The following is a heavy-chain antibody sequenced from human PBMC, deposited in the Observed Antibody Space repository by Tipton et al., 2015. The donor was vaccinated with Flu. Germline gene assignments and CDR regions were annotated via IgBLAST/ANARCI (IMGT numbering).Heavy chain of an antibody. Sequence: GLVKPSQTLSLTCAISGDSVSSNSAAWNWIRQSPSRGLEWLGRTSYRSKWYNDYAVSVKSRITINPDTSKNQFSLQLNSVTPEDTAVYYCARDSTLPGIAVAGNFDYWGQGTLVTVSS. CDR1: GDSVSSNSAA. V-gene: IGHV6-1*01. J-gene: IGHJ4*02. D-gene: IGHD6-19*01. CDR2: TSYRSKWYN. CDR3: ARDSTLPGIAVAGNFDY.